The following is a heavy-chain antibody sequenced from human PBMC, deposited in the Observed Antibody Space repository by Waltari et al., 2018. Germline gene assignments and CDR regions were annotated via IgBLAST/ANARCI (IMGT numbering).Heavy chain of an antibody. V-gene: IGHV3-30*02. D-gene: IGHD3-16*02. CDR2: IRYDGSNK. J-gene: IGHJ4*02. Sequence: QVHLAESGGGVVQPGGSLRLSCAASGFIFSSYGMHWVRQAPGRGLEWVAFIRYDGSNKYYADSVKGRFTISRDNSKNTLYLQMNSLRGEDTAMYYCAKDRPLRGELSSPEYWGQGTLVTVSS. CDR3: AKDRPLRGELSSPEY. CDR1: GFIFSSYG.